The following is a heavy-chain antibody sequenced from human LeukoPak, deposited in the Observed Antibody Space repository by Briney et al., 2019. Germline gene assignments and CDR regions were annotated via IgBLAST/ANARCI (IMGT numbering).Heavy chain of an antibody. V-gene: IGHV4-34*01. CDR2: INHSGST. Sequence: SETLSLTCTVSGGSISSYYWSWIRQPPGKGLEWIGEINHSGSTNYNPSLKSRVTISVDTSKNQFSLKLSSVTAADTAVYYCARRRWRRAFDIWGQGTMVTVSS. CDR1: GGSISSYY. J-gene: IGHJ3*02. CDR3: ARRRWRRAFDI. D-gene: IGHD4-23*01.